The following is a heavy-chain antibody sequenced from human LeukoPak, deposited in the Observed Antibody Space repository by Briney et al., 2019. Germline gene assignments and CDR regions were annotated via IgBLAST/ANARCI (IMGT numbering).Heavy chain of an antibody. Sequence: ASVKVSCKAPGYTFTGYYMHWVRQAPGQGLEWMGWINPNSGGTNYAQKFQGRVTMTRDTSISTAYMELSRLRSDDTAVYYCARVEGSYYDFWSGYYPNSNWFDPWGQGTLVTVSS. D-gene: IGHD3-3*01. CDR1: GYTFTGYY. CDR3: ARVEGSYYDFWSGYYPNSNWFDP. V-gene: IGHV1-2*02. J-gene: IGHJ5*02. CDR2: INPNSGGT.